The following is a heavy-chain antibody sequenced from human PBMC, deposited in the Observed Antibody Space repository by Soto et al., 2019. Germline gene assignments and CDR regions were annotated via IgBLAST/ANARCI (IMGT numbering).Heavy chain of an antibody. CDR2: IWYDGSNK. V-gene: IGHV3-33*01. CDR1: GFTFSSYG. D-gene: IGHD3-10*01. Sequence: PGGSLRLSCAASGFTFSSYGMHWVRQAPGKGLEWVAVIWYDGSNKYYADSVKGRFTISRDNSKNTLYLQMNSLRAEDTAVYYCARAGVEFDGPYYYYYYMDVWGKGTTVTVSS. J-gene: IGHJ6*03. CDR3: ARAGVEFDGPYYYYYYMDV.